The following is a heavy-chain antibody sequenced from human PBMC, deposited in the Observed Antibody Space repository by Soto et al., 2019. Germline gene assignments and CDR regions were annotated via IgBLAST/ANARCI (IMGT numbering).Heavy chain of an antibody. CDR2: ISGSGGST. CDR3: AKEVEYGSSWSDIDY. V-gene: IGHV3-23*01. J-gene: IGHJ4*02. Sequence: EVQLLESGGGLVQPGGSLRLSCAASGFTFSSYAMSWVRQAPGKGLEWVSAISGSGGSTYYADSVKGRFTISRDNSRNAQDPQMNSLRAEDTAVYYWAKEVEYGSSWSDIDYWGQGNLGTLSS. CDR1: GFTFSSYA. D-gene: IGHD6-13*01.